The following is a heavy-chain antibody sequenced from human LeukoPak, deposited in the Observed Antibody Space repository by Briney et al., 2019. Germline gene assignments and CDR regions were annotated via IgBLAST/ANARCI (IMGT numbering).Heavy chain of an antibody. J-gene: IGHJ4*02. V-gene: IGHV4-34*01. CDR1: RGSFSGYY. CDR2: INHSGTT. Sequence: SETLSLTCAAYRGSFSGYYWTWIRQSPGKGLEWIGEINHSGTTKYTPSLKSRVTISIDTSKKQFSLKLSSVTAADTAVYYCARGPTIDYDILTGYYYFDYWGQGTLVTVSS. D-gene: IGHD3-9*01. CDR3: ARGPTIDYDILTGYYYFDY.